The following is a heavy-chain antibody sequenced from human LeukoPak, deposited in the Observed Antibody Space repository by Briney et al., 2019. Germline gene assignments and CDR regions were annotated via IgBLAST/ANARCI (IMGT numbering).Heavy chain of an antibody. CDR1: GYTFTKYG. D-gene: IGHD4-17*01. Sequence: ASVKVSCKASGYTFTKYGITWVRQAPGQGLEWMGWISAYNGKTNYAQKLQGRVTMTTDTSTSTAYMELRSLRSDDTAVYYCARDEPDYGDYVNFDYWGQGTQVTVSS. J-gene: IGHJ4*02. CDR2: ISAYNGKT. V-gene: IGHV1-18*01. CDR3: ARDEPDYGDYVNFDY.